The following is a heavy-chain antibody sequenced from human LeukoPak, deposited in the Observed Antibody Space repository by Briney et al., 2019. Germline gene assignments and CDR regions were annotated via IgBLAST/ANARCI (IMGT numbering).Heavy chain of an antibody. Sequence: PSQTLSLTCAVSGGSISSGGYSWSWIRQPPGKGLEWIGYIYHSGSTYYNPSLKSRVTISVDRSKNQCSLKLSSVTAADTAVYYCARDVFTRAAGTTNWFDPWGQGTLVTVSS. V-gene: IGHV4-30-2*01. J-gene: IGHJ5*02. CDR1: GGSISSGGYS. CDR2: IYHSGST. CDR3: ARDVFTRAAGTTNWFDP. D-gene: IGHD6-13*01.